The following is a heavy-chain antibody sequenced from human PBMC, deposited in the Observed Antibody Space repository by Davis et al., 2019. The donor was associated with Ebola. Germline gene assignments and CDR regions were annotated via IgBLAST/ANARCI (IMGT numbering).Heavy chain of an antibody. J-gene: IGHJ6*04. Sequence: MPGGSLRLSCTVSGGSISSSSYYWGWIRQPPGKGLEWIGSIYYSGSTYYNPSLKSRVTISVDTSKNQFSLKLSSVTAADTAVYYCVRGVAAAGREGEYYYNGMDVWGKGTTVTVSS. CDR2: IYYSGST. D-gene: IGHD6-13*01. CDR1: GGSISSSSYY. V-gene: IGHV4-39*01. CDR3: VRGVAAAGREGEYYYNGMDV.